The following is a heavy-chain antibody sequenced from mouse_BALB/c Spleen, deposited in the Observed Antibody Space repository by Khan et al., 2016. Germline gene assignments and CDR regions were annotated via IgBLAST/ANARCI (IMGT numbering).Heavy chain of an antibody. CDR2: IIPSSDYT. CDR1: GYTFTTYT. D-gene: IGHD2-13*01. Sequence: VQLQESGAELARPGASVKMSCKASGYTFTTYTMHWVKQRPGQGLEWIGYIIPSSDYTNYNQKFKDKATLTADKSSSTAYMQLSSLTSEDSAVYYCARSEGFGDYDWAHGTLVTVSA. V-gene: IGHV1-4*01. J-gene: IGHJ3*01. CDR3: ARSEGFGDYD.